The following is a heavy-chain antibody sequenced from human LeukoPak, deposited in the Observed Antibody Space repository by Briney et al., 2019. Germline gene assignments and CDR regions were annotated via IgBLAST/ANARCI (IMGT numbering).Heavy chain of an antibody. Sequence: GGSLRLSCAASGFTFSTYGMSWVRQAPGKGLEWVSGISGSGATIYYADSVKGRFTISRDSSKNTLYLQMNSLRAEDTAVYYCAKSPGTTGWFDPWGQGTLVTVSS. CDR1: GFTFSTYG. V-gene: IGHV3-23*01. CDR2: ISGSGATI. D-gene: IGHD1-1*01. J-gene: IGHJ5*02. CDR3: AKSPGTTGWFDP.